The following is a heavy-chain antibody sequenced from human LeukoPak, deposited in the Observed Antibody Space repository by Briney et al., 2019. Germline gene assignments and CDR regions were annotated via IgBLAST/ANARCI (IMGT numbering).Heavy chain of an antibody. CDR1: GFTFSRLW. CDR2: INSDGSGT. CDR3: ARGLYYAIDV. Sequence: PGGSLRLSCAASGFTFSRLWMHWVRQTPGKGLVWVSHINSDGSGTTYADSVKGRFTISRDNAKNTLYLQMNTLRAEDTAVYFCARGLYYAIDVWGQGTTVTVSS. V-gene: IGHV3-74*01. J-gene: IGHJ6*02.